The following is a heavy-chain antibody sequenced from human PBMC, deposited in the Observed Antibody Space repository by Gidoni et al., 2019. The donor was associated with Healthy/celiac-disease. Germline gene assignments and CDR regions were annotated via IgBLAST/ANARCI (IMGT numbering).Heavy chain of an antibody. CDR1: GFTFSNAW. V-gene: IGHV3-15*01. CDR2: IKSKTDGGTT. CDR3: TTDGYDFWSGYYTWDAFDI. J-gene: IGHJ3*02. Sequence: EVQLVESGGGLVKPGGSLRLSCAASGFTFSNAWMSWVRQAPGKGLEWVGRIKSKTDGGTTDYAAPVKGRFTISRDDSKNTLYLQMNSLKTEDTAVYYCTTDGYDFWSGYYTWDAFDIWGQGTMVTVSS. D-gene: IGHD3-3*01.